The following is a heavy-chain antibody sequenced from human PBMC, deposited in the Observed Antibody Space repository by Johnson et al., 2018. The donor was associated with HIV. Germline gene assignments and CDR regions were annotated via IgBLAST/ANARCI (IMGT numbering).Heavy chain of an antibody. V-gene: IGHV3-11*04. D-gene: IGHD6-13*01. CDR3: AREQELIGERAFDI. CDR2: ISSSGSTI. Sequence: QVQLVESGGGLVKPGGSLRLSCAASGFTFSDYYMSWIRQAPVKGLEWVSYISSSGSTIYYVDSVKGRFTISRDNSKNTLYLQMNSLRAEDTAVYYCAREQELIGERAFDIWGQGTMVTVSS. J-gene: IGHJ3*02. CDR1: GFTFSDYY.